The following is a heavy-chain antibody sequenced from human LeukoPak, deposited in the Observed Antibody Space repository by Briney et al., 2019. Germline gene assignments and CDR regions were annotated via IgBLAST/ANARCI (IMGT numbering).Heavy chain of an antibody. V-gene: IGHV3-30*02. CDR2: IRYYGDAR. J-gene: IGHJ4*02. Sequence: GGCLKLSCAASGFTIIKYGIHWVRQAPGKGLEWVALIRYYGDARFYADSVKGRFTVSRDNSKNTVYLQMRSLKPEDTALYYCATITESPDYWGQGALVTVSS. CDR3: ATITESPDY. D-gene: IGHD1-20*01. CDR1: GFTIIKYG.